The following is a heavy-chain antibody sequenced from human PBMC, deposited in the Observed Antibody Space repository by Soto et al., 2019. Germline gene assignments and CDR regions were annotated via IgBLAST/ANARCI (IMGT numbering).Heavy chain of an antibody. CDR2: ITSKAYTYAT. CDR3: TRGGGYWFDP. D-gene: IGHD5-12*01. Sequence: EVQLVESGGGLVQPGGSLKLSCAASGFTFSGSSILWVRQASGKGLEWVGRITSKAYTYATAYAASVKGRFTISRDDSKNTAYLQMNSLKTEDTAVYYCTRGGGYWFDPWGQGTLVTVPS. V-gene: IGHV3-73*02. J-gene: IGHJ5*02. CDR1: GFTFSGSS.